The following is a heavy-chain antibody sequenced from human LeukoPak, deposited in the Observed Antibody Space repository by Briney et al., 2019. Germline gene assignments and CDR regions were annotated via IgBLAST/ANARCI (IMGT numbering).Heavy chain of an antibody. J-gene: IGHJ5*02. CDR2: IYYSGST. D-gene: IGHD2-2*01. Sequence: PSETLSLTCTVSGGSISSGDYYWSWIRQPPGKGLEWIGYIYYSGSTYYNPSLKSRVTISVDTSKNQFSLKLSSVTAADTAAYYCARAHQLLPAYNWFDPWGQGTLVTVSS. CDR1: GGSISSGDYY. V-gene: IGHV4-30-4*01. CDR3: ARAHQLLPAYNWFDP.